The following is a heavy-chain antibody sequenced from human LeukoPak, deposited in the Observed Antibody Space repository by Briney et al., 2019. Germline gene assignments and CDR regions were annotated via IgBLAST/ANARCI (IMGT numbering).Heavy chain of an antibody. CDR3: AKADIAVAGAYYFDY. V-gene: IGHV3-23*01. Sequence: GGSLRLSCAASGFTFPNYVMNWVRQAPGKGLEWVSSITDNGGNTYYADSVKGRFTISRDNSKNTLYLQMNSLRAEDTAVYYCAKADIAVAGAYYFDYWGQGTLVTVSS. CDR1: GFTFPNYV. CDR2: ITDNGGNT. D-gene: IGHD6-19*01. J-gene: IGHJ4*02.